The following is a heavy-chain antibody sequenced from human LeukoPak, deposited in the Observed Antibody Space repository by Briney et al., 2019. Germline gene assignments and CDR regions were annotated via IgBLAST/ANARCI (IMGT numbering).Heavy chain of an antibody. CDR3: AKDRYDSSGMDY. D-gene: IGHD3-22*01. Sequence: GGSLRLSCAASGFTFSSNAMHWVRQAPGKGLEWVAVISYDGSNKYYADSVKGRFTISRDNSKNTLYLQMNSLRAEDTAVYYCAKDRYDSSGMDYWGQGTLVTVSS. V-gene: IGHV3-30*04. J-gene: IGHJ4*02. CDR1: GFTFSSNA. CDR2: ISYDGSNK.